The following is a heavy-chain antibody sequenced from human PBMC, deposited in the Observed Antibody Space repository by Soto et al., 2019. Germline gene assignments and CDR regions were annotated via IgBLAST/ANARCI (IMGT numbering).Heavy chain of an antibody. Sequence: QITLKESGPPLVKPTQTLTLTCTFSGFSLTTRGVGVGWIRQPPGKALEWLALIYWDDDEGYSPSLKSRLTITTDTSKNQVVLTTTNMYPADTATYYFAHRPRRFSYHFDYWGQGTLVTVSS. CDR2: IYWDDDE. V-gene: IGHV2-5*02. J-gene: IGHJ4*02. CDR1: GFSLTTRGVG. CDR3: AHRPRRFSYHFDY. D-gene: IGHD5-18*01.